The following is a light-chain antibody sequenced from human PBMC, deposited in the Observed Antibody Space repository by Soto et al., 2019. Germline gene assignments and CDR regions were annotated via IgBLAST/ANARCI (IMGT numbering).Light chain of an antibody. CDR1: QSISSY. CDR2: AES. Sequence: DIQMTQSPSSLSASVGDRVTITCRASQSISSYLNWYQQKPWKAPKLLIYAESSLQSGVTSRFSGSGSGTDFTLTISSLQPEDFATYYCQQSYSTPFTFGQGTRLEIK. CDR3: QQSYSTPFT. V-gene: IGKV1-39*01. J-gene: IGKJ5*01.